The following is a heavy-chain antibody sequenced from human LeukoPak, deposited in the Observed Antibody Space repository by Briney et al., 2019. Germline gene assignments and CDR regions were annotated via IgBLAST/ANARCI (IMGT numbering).Heavy chain of an antibody. CDR1: GFTFSSYW. J-gene: IGHJ4*02. CDR2: TNSDGSST. V-gene: IGHV3-74*01. Sequence: PGGSLRLSCAASGFTFSSYWMHWVRQAPGKGLVWVSRTNSDGSSTTYADSVKGRFTISRDNAKNTLYLQMNSLRAEDTAVYYCARITIPDYWGQGTLVTVSS. D-gene: IGHD3-9*01. CDR3: ARITIPDY.